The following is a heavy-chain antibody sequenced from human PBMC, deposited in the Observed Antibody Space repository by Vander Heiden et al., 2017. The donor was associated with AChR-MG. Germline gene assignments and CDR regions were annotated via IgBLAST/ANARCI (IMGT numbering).Heavy chain of an antibody. CDR3: ARSGSYSSSWLGWFDP. V-gene: IGHV3-7*01. Sequence: EVQLVESGGGLVQPGASLRPSWPASGFHFSYYWMSWVRQAPGKGLEWVADIKQDGSERYYVDSVKGRFTISRDNAKNSLYLQMNSLRDEDTALYYCARSGSYSSSWLGWFDPWGPGTRVTVSS. CDR2: IKQDGSER. CDR1: GFHFSYYW. D-gene: IGHD6-13*01. J-gene: IGHJ5*02.